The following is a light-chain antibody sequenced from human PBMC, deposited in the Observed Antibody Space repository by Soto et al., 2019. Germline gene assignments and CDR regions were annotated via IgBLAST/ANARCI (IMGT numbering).Light chain of an antibody. CDR1: SSNIGSGT. CDR3: ASWDVSLTGLYV. CDR2: NDN. Sequence: QSVLTQPPSASGTPGQRVTISCSGSSSNIGSGTVNWYQQLPGTAPKLLIYNDNQWPSGVPDRFSGSKSGTSASLAINGLQSEDEADYYCASWDVSLTGLYVFGTGTQLTVL. V-gene: IGLV1-44*01. J-gene: IGLJ1*01.